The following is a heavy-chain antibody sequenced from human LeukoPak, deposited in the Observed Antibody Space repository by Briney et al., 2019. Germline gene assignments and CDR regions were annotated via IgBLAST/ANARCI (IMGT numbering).Heavy chain of an antibody. CDR2: ISYSGTT. CDR1: GGSISSGDYS. V-gene: IGHV4-31*03. D-gene: IGHD1-26*01. J-gene: IGHJ6*02. Sequence: SETLSLTCTGSGGSISSGDYSYSWSWIRQQPGKGLEWIGYISYSGTTYYNPSLKSRVTISVDTSKNQFSLKLNSVTAADTAVYYCARRRGGSYKHYYGMDVWGQGTTVTVSS. CDR3: ARRRGGSYKHYYGMDV.